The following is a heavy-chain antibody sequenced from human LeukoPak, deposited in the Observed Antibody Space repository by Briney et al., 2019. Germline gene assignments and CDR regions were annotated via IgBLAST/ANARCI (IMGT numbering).Heavy chain of an antibody. Sequence: GGSLRLSCAASGFIFSDYVMNWVRQAPGKGLEWVSYISSSGSTIYYADSVKGRFTISRDNAKNSLYLQMNSLRAEDTAVYYCARTAAAAGKEAFDIWGQGTMVTVSS. CDR3: ARTAAAAGKEAFDI. CDR1: GFIFSDYV. V-gene: IGHV3-48*03. D-gene: IGHD6-13*01. CDR2: ISSSGSTI. J-gene: IGHJ3*02.